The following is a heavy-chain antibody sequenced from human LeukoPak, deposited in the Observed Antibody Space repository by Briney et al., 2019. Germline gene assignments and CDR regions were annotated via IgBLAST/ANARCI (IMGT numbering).Heavy chain of an antibody. CDR2: ISSSGATI. J-gene: IGHJ4*02. Sequence: TGGSLRLSCAASGFTFSDYEMNWVRQAPGKGLEWGSYISSSGATIHYADSVKGRFTISRDNAKNSLYLQMDSLRAEDTAVYYCARDGGRTASGFRPHWFDCWGQGTLVTVSS. V-gene: IGHV3-48*03. CDR1: GFTFSDYE. D-gene: IGHD3-16*01. CDR3: ARDGGRTASGFRPHWFDC.